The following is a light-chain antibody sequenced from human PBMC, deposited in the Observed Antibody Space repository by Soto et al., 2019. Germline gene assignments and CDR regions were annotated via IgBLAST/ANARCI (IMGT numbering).Light chain of an antibody. CDR2: EVS. V-gene: IGLV2-14*01. Sequence: QSALTQPPSASVSPGQSVTISCAGTSSDVGGYNYVSWYQQHPGKAPRLMIYEVSNRPSGVSNRFYGSKSGNSASLTISGLQAEDEADYYCSSYTSSRTVVFGTGTKVTVL. CDR3: SSYTSSRTVV. J-gene: IGLJ1*01. CDR1: SSDVGGYNY.